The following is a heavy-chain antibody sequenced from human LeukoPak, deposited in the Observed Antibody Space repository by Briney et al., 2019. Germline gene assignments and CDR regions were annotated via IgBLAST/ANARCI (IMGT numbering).Heavy chain of an antibody. V-gene: IGHV4-34*01. D-gene: IGHD2-2*01. J-gene: IGHJ6*02. CDR3: ARARGLGYCSSTSCRGRPILNYYYGMDV. Sequence: GSLRLSCAASGFTFSSYSMNWVRQAPGKGLEWIGEINHSGSTNYNPSLKSRVTISVDTSKNQFSLKLSSVTAADTAVYYCARARGLGYCSSTSCRGRPILNYYYGMDVWGQGTTVTVSS. CDR2: INHSGST. CDR1: GFTFSSYS.